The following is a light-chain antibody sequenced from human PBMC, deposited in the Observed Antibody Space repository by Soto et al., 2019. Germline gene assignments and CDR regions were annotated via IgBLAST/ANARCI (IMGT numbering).Light chain of an antibody. Sequence: LTQSPATLSLSPGERATLSCRASQSVSSYLAWYQQKPGQAPRLLIYDASNRATGIPARFSGSGSGTDFTLTISSLEPEDFASYYCQQRSNWPPVTFGGGTKVEIK. V-gene: IGKV3-11*01. CDR2: DAS. CDR1: QSVSSY. CDR3: QQRSNWPPVT. J-gene: IGKJ4*01.